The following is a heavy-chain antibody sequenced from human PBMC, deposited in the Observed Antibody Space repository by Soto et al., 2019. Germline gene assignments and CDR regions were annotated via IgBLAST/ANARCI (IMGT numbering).Heavy chain of an antibody. D-gene: IGHD1-1*01. Sequence: ASVKVSCKASEYTFTGYYLHWVRQAPGQGLEWMGWINPNSGATTYAQKFQGRVTMTRDTSISTAYMELSRLRSDDTAVYYCAGWNPPYGMDVWGQGTTVTVSS. CDR3: AGWNPPYGMDV. CDR1: EYTFTGYY. J-gene: IGHJ6*02. CDR2: INPNSGAT. V-gene: IGHV1-2*02.